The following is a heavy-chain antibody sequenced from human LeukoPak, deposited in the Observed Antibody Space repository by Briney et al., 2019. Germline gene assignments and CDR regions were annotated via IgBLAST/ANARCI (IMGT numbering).Heavy chain of an antibody. CDR1: GGSISSGSYY. CDR2: IYTSGST. J-gene: IGHJ3*02. D-gene: IGHD3-3*01. CDR3: ARWNDFWSGYYHDAFDI. V-gene: IGHV4-61*02. Sequence: PSETLSLTCTVSGGSISSGSYYWSWIRQPAGKGLEWIGRIYTSGSTNYNPSLKSRVTISVDTSKNQFSLKLTSVTAADTAVYYCARWNDFWSGYYHDAFDIWGQGTMVTVSS.